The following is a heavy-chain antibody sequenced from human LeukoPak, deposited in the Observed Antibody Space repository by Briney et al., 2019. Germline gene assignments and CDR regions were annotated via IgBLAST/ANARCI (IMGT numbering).Heavy chain of an antibody. CDR2: ITSGGTT. CDR1: GFTFSSFA. Sequence: PGGSLRLSCAASGFTFSSFAMSWVRQAPGKGLEWVSAITSGGTTYYADSVKGRFTISRDNSKNTLYLQMNSLRAEDTAAYYCAKGGSGNFPFDYWGQGTLVTVSS. CDR3: AKGGSGNFPFDY. D-gene: IGHD1-26*01. J-gene: IGHJ4*02. V-gene: IGHV3-23*01.